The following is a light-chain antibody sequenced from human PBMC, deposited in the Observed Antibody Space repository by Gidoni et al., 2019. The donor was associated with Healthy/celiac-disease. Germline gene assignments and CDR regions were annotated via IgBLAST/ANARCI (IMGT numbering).Light chain of an antibody. J-gene: IGLJ2*01. V-gene: IGLV3-1*01. Sequence: YELTQPPSVSVSPGQTASITCSGDKLGDKYACWYQQKPGQSPVLVIYQDSKRPSGIPERFSGSNSGNTATLTISGTQAMDEADYYCQAWDSSTAGVFGGGTKLTVL. CDR2: QDS. CDR3: QAWDSSTAGV. CDR1: KLGDKY.